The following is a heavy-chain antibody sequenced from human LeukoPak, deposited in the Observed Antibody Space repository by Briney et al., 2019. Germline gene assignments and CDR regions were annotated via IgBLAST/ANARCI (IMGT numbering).Heavy chain of an antibody. CDR3: AKEYRGYGVIDY. V-gene: IGHV3-23*01. D-gene: IGHD5-12*01. J-gene: IGHJ4*02. Sequence: GGSLRLSCAASGFTFSSYAMSWVRQAPGKGLEWVSAISGRGASTYYADSVKGRFTISRDNSKNTLYLQMNSLRAEDTAVYYCAKEYRGYGVIDYWGQGTLVTVSS. CDR2: ISGRGAST. CDR1: GFTFSSYA.